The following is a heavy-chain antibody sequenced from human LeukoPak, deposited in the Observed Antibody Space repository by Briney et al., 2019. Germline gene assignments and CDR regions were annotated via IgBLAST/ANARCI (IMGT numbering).Heavy chain of an antibody. CDR3: AKASSASPSCLNF. D-gene: IGHD2-2*01. Sequence: PGGSLRLSCAASGFTFSSYSMNWVRQAPGKGLEWVSYISSSSSTIYYADSVKGRFTISRDNAKNSLYLQMNSLRAEDTAVYYCAKASSASPSCLNFWGQGTLVTVSP. V-gene: IGHV3-48*04. CDR1: GFTFSSYS. CDR2: ISSSSSTI. J-gene: IGHJ4*02.